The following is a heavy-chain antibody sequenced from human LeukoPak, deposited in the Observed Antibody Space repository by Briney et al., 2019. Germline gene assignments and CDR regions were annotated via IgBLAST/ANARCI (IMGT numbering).Heavy chain of an antibody. CDR2: ISFDGSNK. CDR1: GVTFSSDA. Sequence: PGRSLRLSCAASGVTFSSDAMHWVREAPGKGLEWVAVISFDGSNKYYADSVKGRFTISRDNSKTTLYLQMNSLRAEATAVYYCARDQGGWGQGTLVTVSS. J-gene: IGHJ4*02. V-gene: IGHV3-30-3*01. CDR3: ARDQGG. D-gene: IGHD1-26*01.